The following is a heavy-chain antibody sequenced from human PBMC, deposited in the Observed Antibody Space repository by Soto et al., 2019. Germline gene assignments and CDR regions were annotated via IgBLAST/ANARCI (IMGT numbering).Heavy chain of an antibody. CDR3: ARDLGVVVIATSPE. Sequence: SETLSITCTVCGGSISRYYWSWIRQPPGKGLEWIGYIYYSGSTNYNPSLKSRVTISVDTSKNQFSLKLSSVTAADTAVYYCARDLGVVVIATSPEWGQGTLVTVSS. V-gene: IGHV4-59*12. CDR1: GGSISRYY. J-gene: IGHJ4*02. D-gene: IGHD2-21*01. CDR2: IYYSGST.